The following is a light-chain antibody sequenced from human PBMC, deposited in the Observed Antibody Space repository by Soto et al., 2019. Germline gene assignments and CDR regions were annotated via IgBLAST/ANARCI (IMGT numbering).Light chain of an antibody. CDR3: SSYAGSDNFVL. CDR1: SSDVGGYNY. J-gene: IGLJ2*01. CDR2: EVT. Sequence: QSVLTQPPSASGSPGQSVTISCTGSSSDVGGYNYVSWYQQHPGKAPKLIIYEVTKRPSGVPDRFSGSKSDNTASLTVSGLQAADEADYYCSSYAGSDNFVLFGGGTQLT. V-gene: IGLV2-8*01.